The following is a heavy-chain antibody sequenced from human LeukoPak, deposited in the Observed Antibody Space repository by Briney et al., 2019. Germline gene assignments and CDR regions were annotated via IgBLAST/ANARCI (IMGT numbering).Heavy chain of an antibody. CDR2: IWYDGSNK. V-gene: IGHV3-33*01. J-gene: IGHJ6*02. D-gene: IGHD3-3*01. CDR1: GFTFSSYG. CDR3: ARDGADFWSGYPPGMDV. Sequence: GGSLRLSRAASGFTFSSYGMHWVRQAPGKGLEWVAVIWYDGSNKYYADFVKGRFTISRDNSKNTLYLQMNSLRAEDTAVYYCARDGADFWSGYPPGMDVWGQGTTVTVSS.